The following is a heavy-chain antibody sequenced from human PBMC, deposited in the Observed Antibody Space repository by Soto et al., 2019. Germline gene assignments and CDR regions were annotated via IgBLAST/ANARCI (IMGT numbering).Heavy chain of an antibody. CDR2: ICNNGTT. Sequence: SETLSLTCTVSGGSIRSYCWTWIRQPPGEGLGWVWCICNNGTTNYNHYLKSRVTISVDTSKNQFSLQLNSVTAADTAVYYCARQPRGAATVTSVINWFDPWGQGALVTVSS. CDR1: GGSIRSYC. J-gene: IGHJ5*02. V-gene: IGHV4-59*08. CDR3: ARQPRGAATVTSVINWFDP. D-gene: IGHD4-17*01.